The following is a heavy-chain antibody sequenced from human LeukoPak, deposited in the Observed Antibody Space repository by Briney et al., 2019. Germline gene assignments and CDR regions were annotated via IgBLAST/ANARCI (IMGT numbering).Heavy chain of an antibody. V-gene: IGHV4-59*08. CDR1: GGSISSYY. J-gene: IGHJ4*02. Sequence: SETLSLTCTVSGGSISSYYWSWIRQPPGKGPEWIGYIYYSGSTNYNPSLKSRVTISVDTSKNQFSLKLSSVTAADTAVYYCAGAYYYDSSGYYRFDYWGQGTLVTVSS. CDR2: IYYSGST. D-gene: IGHD3-22*01. CDR3: AGAYYYDSSGYYRFDY.